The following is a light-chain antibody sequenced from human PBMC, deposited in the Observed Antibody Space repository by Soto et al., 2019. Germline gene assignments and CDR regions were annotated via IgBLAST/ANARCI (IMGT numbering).Light chain of an antibody. CDR3: QQANSFPLT. V-gene: IGKV3-15*01. J-gene: IGKJ4*01. Sequence: RVTNQSPATLSVTQEERATLSCRASQSVSSNLAWYQQKPGQAPRLLIYAASSLQSGVPSRFSGSGSGTDFTLTISSLQPEDFATYYCQQANSFPLTFGGGSKVDI. CDR1: QSVSSN. CDR2: AAS.